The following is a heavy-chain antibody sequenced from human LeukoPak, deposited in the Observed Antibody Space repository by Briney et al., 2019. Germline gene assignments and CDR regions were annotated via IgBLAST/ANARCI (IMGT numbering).Heavy chain of an antibody. CDR2: TYYRSKLYN. V-gene: IGHV6-1*01. J-gene: IGHJ6*02. CDR1: GDNVSSNSTT. D-gene: IGHD3-10*01. Sequence: SQTLSLTCALSGDNVSSNSTTWNWIRQSPSRGLEWLVRTYYRSKLYNDYAVSVKSRITINPDTSKNQFSLQLNSVTPEDTAVYYCARRGSRAYSYAMDVWGQGTTVTVSS. CDR3: ARRGSRAYSYAMDV.